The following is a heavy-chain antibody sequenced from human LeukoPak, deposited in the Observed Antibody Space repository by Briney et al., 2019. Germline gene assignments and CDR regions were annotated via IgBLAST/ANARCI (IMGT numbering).Heavy chain of an antibody. J-gene: IGHJ4*02. Sequence: GASVKVSCKASGGTLRSHAISWVRQAPGQGLEWMGEISPMFTTPYYAQKFQGRVAITADDSTGTAYMELSSLRSEDTAVYYCAVGYGSGTNYKNSWGQGSLVTVSS. CDR1: GGTLRSHA. CDR3: AVGYGSGTNYKNS. CDR2: ISPMFTTP. V-gene: IGHV1-69*13. D-gene: IGHD3-10*01.